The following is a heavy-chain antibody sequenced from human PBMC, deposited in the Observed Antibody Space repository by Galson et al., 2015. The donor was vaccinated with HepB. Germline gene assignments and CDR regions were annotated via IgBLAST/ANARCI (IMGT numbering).Heavy chain of an antibody. CDR1: GFTFSSYA. CDR2: ISSNGGSA. D-gene: IGHD5-18*01. J-gene: IGHJ4*02. Sequence: SLRLSCAASGFTFSSYAMHWVRQAPGKGLEYVSAISSNGGSAYYADSVKGRFTISRDNSKNTLYLQMSSLRAEDTAVYYCAKGGTGMVRTFDYWGQGTLVTVSS. V-gene: IGHV3-64D*06. CDR3: AKGGTGMVRTFDY.